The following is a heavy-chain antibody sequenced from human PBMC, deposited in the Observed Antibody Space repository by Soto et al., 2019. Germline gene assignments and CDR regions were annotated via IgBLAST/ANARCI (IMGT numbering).Heavy chain of an antibody. V-gene: IGHV4-61*01. CDR1: GSAGSYIRYD. CDR2: IYYSGST. J-gene: IGHJ5*01. CDR3: ARYCSSVTCTGFAS. D-gene: IGHD2-2*01. Sequence: HTCTVSGSAGSYIRYDWGWIQKPPGKGLEWIGYIYYSGSTNYNPSLKSRVTMSVDTSKNQFSLKLSSVTAADTAVYYCARYCSSVTCTGFASRGKGTLVTVFS.